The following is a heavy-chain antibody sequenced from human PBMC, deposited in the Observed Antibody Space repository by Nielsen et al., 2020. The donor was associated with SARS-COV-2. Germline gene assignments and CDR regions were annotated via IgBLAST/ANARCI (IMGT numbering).Heavy chain of an antibody. V-gene: IGHV4-30-4*01. Sequence: SETLSLTCTFSGGSISSHDYYWSWIRQPPGKGLEWIGYIYHSGSTYYNPSLKSRVTISVDRSKRQFSLELNSVTAADTAVYYCARGLRYYDWLYSLAYWGQGTLVTVSS. CDR2: IYHSGST. CDR3: ARGLRYYDWLYSLAY. J-gene: IGHJ4*02. CDR1: GGSISSHDYY. D-gene: IGHD3-9*01.